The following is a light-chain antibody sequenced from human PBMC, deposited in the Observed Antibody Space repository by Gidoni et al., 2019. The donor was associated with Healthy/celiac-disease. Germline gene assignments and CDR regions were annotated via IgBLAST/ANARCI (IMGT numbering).Light chain of an antibody. CDR1: QSISSN. J-gene: IGKJ1*01. Sequence: DIQMTQSPSSLSASVGDRVTITCRASQSISSNLNWYQQKPGKAPKLLIYAASSLQSGVPSRFSGSGSGTDFTLTISSLQPEDFATYYCQQSYSTPSTFGQETKVEIK. V-gene: IGKV1-39*01. CDR3: QQSYSTPST. CDR2: AAS.